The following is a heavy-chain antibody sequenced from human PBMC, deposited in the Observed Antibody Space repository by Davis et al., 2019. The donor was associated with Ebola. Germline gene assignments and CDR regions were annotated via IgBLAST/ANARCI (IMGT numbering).Heavy chain of an antibody. CDR1: GGSISSYY. D-gene: IGHD4-17*01. Sequence: PSETLSLTCTVSGGSISSYYWSWIRQPPGKGLEWIGYIYYSGSTNYNPSLKSRVTISVDTSKKQFALDLSSVTAADTAVYYCAGVDGDYRIDIWGQGTMVTVSS. V-gene: IGHV4-59*01. CDR2: IYYSGST. J-gene: IGHJ3*02. CDR3: AGVDGDYRIDI.